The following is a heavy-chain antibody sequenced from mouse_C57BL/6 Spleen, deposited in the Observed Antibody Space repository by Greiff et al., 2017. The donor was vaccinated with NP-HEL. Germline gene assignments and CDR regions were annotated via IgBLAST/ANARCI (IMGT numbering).Heavy chain of an antibody. Sequence: LQESGAELMKPGASVKLSCKATGYTFTGYWIEWVKQRPGHGLEWIGEILPGSGITNYNEKFKGKATFTADTSSNTAYMQLSSLTTEDSAIYYCARGLRRDYYAMDYWGQGTSVTVSS. CDR2: ILPGSGIT. CDR3: ARGLRRDYYAMDY. J-gene: IGHJ4*01. V-gene: IGHV1-9*01. CDR1: GYTFTGYW. D-gene: IGHD2-4*01.